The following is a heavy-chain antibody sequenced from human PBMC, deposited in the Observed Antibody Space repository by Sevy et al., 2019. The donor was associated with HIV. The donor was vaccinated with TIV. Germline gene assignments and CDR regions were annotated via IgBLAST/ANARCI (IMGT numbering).Heavy chain of an antibody. V-gene: IGHV3-48*01. CDR2: ISSSSSTI. CDR3: ARMIVRGGGAFDI. D-gene: IGHD3-10*01. Sequence: GGSLRLSCAASGFTFSSYSMNWVRQAPGKGLEWVSYISSSSSTIYYADSVKGRFTISRDNAENSLYLQMNSLRAEDTAVYYCARMIVRGGGAFDIWGQGTMVTVSS. J-gene: IGHJ3*02. CDR1: GFTFSSYS.